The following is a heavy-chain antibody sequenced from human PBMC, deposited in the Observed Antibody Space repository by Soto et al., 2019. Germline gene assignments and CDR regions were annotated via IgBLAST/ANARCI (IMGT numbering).Heavy chain of an antibody. D-gene: IGHD4-17*01. J-gene: IGHJ4*02. CDR3: ARGFGDYAY. CDR1: DGPFSGYY. CDR2: INHSGST. V-gene: IGHV4-34*01. Sequence: GTPSPTCVASDGPFSGYYWSWIRQPPGKGLEWIGEINHSGSTNYNPSLKSRVTISVDTSKNQFSLKLSSVTAADTAVYYCARGFGDYAYWGQG.